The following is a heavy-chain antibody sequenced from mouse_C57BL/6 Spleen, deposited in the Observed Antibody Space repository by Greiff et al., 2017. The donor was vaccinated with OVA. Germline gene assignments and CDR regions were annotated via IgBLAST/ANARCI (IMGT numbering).Heavy chain of an antibody. Sequence: QVHVKQPGAELVKPGASVKLSCKASGYTFTSYWMHWVKQRPGQGLEWIGMIHPNSGSTNYNEKFKSKATLTVDKSSSTAYMQLSSLTSEDSAVYYCARGGTAMDYWGQGTSVTVSS. CDR2: IHPNSGST. CDR3: ARGGTAMDY. D-gene: IGHD3-3*01. J-gene: IGHJ4*01. V-gene: IGHV1-64*01. CDR1: GYTFTSYW.